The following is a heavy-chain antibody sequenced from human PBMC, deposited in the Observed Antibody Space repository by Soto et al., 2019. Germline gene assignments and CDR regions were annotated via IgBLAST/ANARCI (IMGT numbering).Heavy chain of an antibody. CDR1: GGSINSGDYY. CDR2: VYYTGGT. D-gene: IGHD3-16*01. CDR3: ARDRINGNWFDP. J-gene: IGHJ5*02. V-gene: IGHV4-31*03. Sequence: SETLSLTCTVSGGSINSGDYYWSWIRQDPGKGLEWIGYVYYTGGTFYNPSLKSRVSISLDTSKNQFSLNLTSVTAADTAVYFCARDRINGNWFDPWGQGTPVTVS.